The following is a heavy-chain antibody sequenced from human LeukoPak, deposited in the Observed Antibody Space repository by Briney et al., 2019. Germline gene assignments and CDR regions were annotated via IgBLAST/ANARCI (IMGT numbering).Heavy chain of an antibody. J-gene: IGHJ4*02. Sequence: GGSLRLSCAAPGFTFSSYGMSWVRQAPGKGLEWVSSISSTSYINYADSVKGRFTIPRDKAKNSLYLQMNSLRAEDTAVYYCARVTLTGYYAFDYWGQGTLVTVSS. D-gene: IGHD3-9*01. CDR3: ARVTLTGYYAFDY. V-gene: IGHV3-21*01. CDR2: ISSTSYI. CDR1: GFTFSSYG.